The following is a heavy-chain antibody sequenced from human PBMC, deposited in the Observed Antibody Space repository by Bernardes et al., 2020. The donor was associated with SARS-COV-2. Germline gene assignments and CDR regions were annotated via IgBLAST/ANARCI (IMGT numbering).Heavy chain of an antibody. Sequence: SVKVSCKASGGTFSSYAISWVRQAPGQGLEWMGRIIPIFGTANYAQKFQGRVTITADESTSTAYMELSSLRSEDTAVYYCAGEGSSGWTDAFDIWGQGTMVTVSS. CDR3: AGEGSSGWTDAFDI. J-gene: IGHJ3*02. V-gene: IGHV1-69*13. CDR1: GGTFSSYA. D-gene: IGHD6-19*01. CDR2: IIPIFGTA.